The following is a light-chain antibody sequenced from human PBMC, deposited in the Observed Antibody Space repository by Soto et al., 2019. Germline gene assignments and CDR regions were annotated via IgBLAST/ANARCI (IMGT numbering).Light chain of an antibody. CDR2: EVT. J-gene: IGLJ1*01. V-gene: IGLV2-8*01. CDR1: SSDVGGYNY. CDR3: SSYAATNNYV. Sequence: QSVLTQPPSASGSPGQSVTISCTGTSSDVGGYNYVSWYQQYPGKAPQLIIYEVTKRPSGVPDRFSGSKPGNTASLTVSGLQAEDEADYYCSSYAATNNYVFGSGTKVTV.